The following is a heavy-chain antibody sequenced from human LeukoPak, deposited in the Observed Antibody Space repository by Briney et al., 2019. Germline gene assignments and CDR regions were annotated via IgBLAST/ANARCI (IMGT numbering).Heavy chain of an antibody. CDR2: ISAYNGNT. V-gene: IGHV1-18*01. Sequence: GASVKVSRKASGYTCTSYGISWVRQAPGQGGEWVGWISAYNGNTNYAQKLQGRVTMTTDTSTSTAYMGLRSLRSDDTAVYYCARDYGSGSYRGDYWGQGTLVTVSS. CDR1: GYTCTSYG. D-gene: IGHD3-10*01. J-gene: IGHJ4*02. CDR3: ARDYGSGSYRGDY.